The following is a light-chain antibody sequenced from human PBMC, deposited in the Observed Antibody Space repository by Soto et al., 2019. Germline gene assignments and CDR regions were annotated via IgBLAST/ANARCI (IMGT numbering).Light chain of an antibody. J-gene: IGLJ2*01. Sequence: QSALTQPASVSGSPGQSITISCTGTSSDVGGYNYVSWYQQHPGKAPKLMIYEVSNRPSAVSNRFSGSKSGNTASLTISGLQAEDEADYYCSSYTSSTPVVFGGGTKVTVL. V-gene: IGLV2-14*01. CDR2: EVS. CDR3: SSYTSSTPVV. CDR1: SSDVGGYNY.